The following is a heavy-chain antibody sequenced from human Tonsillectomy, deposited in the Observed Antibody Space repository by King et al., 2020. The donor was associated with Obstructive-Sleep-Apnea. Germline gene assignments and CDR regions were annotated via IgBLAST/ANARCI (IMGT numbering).Heavy chain of an antibody. CDR1: GFTFSSYG. CDR2: IGYDGSNK. D-gene: IGHD2-2*01. J-gene: IGHJ4*02. V-gene: IGHV3-33*06. Sequence: VQLVESGGGVVQPGRSLRLSCAASGFTFSSYGMHWVRQAPGKGLEWGAVIGYDGSNKYYADSVKGRFTISRDNSKNTLYLQMNSLRAEDTAVYYCAKGRSAAMPAIFDYWGQGTLVTVSS. CDR3: AKGRSAAMPAIFDY.